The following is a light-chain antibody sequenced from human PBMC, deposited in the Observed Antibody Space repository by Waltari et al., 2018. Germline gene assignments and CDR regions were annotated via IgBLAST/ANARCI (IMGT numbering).Light chain of an antibody. CDR3: QKSSSTPPWT. V-gene: IGKV1-27*01. Sequence: DIQMTQSPSSLSASVGDRVTITCRASQDISNYLAWYQQKPGKVPKLLIYDSSTVQSGVPSRFSGSGSGTDFTLTISSLQPEDVATYYCQKSSSTPPWTFGQGTKVEIK. CDR1: QDISNY. J-gene: IGKJ1*01. CDR2: DSS.